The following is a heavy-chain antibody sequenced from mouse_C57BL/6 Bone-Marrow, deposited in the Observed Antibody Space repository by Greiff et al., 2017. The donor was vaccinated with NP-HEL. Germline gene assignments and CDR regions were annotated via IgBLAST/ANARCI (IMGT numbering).Heavy chain of an antibody. CDR1: GYAFSSYW. CDR2: IYPGDGDT. CDR3: ARGDYGSSRFGYAMDY. J-gene: IGHJ4*01. D-gene: IGHD1-1*01. V-gene: IGHV1-80*01. Sequence: VQVVESGAELVQPGASVKISCKASGYAFSSYWINWVKQRPGKGLEWIGQIYPGDGDTNYNGKSKGKASLTADKSSSTAYKQLSSLTSEDSAVYFCARGDYGSSRFGYAMDYWGQGTSVTVSS.